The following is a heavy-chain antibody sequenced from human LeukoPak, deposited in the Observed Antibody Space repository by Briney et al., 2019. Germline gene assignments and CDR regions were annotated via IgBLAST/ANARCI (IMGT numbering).Heavy chain of an antibody. D-gene: IGHD3-3*01. V-gene: IGHV3-21*01. CDR3: ASDWSY. CDR2: ISSSSSYI. CDR1: GFTVSSNY. J-gene: IGHJ4*02. Sequence: GRSLRLSCAASGFTVSSNYMSWVRQAPGKGLEWVSSISSSSSYIYYADSVKGRFTISRDNAKNSLYLQMNSLRVEYTALYYCASDWSYWGQGTLVTVSS.